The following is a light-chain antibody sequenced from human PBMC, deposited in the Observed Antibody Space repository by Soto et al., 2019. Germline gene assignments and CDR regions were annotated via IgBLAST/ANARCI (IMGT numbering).Light chain of an antibody. Sequence: DIVLTQSPGTLSLSPGERATFSCRASQSVNNNYLAWYQQKPGQTPRLLVSSASTRATGIPDRFSGSGSGTDFTLTISRLEPEDVAVYYCQHYGSSPPLYTFGQGTKLEIK. J-gene: IGKJ2*01. CDR2: SAS. CDR3: QHYGSSPPLYT. CDR1: QSVNNNY. V-gene: IGKV3-20*01.